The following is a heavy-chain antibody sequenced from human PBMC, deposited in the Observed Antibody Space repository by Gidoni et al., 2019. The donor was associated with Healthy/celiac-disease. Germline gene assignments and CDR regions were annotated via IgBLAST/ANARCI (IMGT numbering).Heavy chain of an antibody. CDR3: ARDSGDSYGSFDY. J-gene: IGHJ4*02. D-gene: IGHD5-18*01. CDR1: GGTFSSYA. V-gene: IGHV1-69*01. CDR2: IIPIFGTA. Sequence: KPGSSVPVSCNASGGTFSSYAISWLRQAPGQGLEWMGGIIPIFGTANYAQKFQGRVTITADESTSTDYMELSSLRSEDTAVYYCARDSGDSYGSFDYWGQGTLVTVSS.